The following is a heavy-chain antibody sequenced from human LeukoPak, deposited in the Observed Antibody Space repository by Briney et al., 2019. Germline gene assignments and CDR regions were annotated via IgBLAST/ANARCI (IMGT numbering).Heavy chain of an antibody. V-gene: IGHV3-53*01. Sequence: PGGSLRLSCAASGFTFNNHAMSWVRLAPGKGLEWVSVIYSGGSTYYADSVKGRFTISRDNSKNTLYLQMNSLKIEDTAVYYCTTGPSNWGFDYWGQGTLVTVSS. CDR1: GFTFNNHA. J-gene: IGHJ4*02. CDR3: TTGPSNWGFDY. D-gene: IGHD7-27*01. CDR2: IYSGGST.